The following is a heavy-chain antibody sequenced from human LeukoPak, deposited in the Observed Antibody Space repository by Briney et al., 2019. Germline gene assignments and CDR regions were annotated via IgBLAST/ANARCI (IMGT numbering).Heavy chain of an antibody. J-gene: IGHJ4*02. Sequence: GGSLRLSCAASGFTFSSYWMSWVRQAPGKGLEWVANIKQDGSEKYYVDSVKGRFTISRDNAKNSLYLQMNSLRAEDTAVYYCARGLTPYSSSTFDYWGQGTLVTVSS. V-gene: IGHV3-7*01. CDR1: GFTFSSYW. CDR3: ARGLTPYSSSTFDY. D-gene: IGHD6-13*01. CDR2: IKQDGSEK.